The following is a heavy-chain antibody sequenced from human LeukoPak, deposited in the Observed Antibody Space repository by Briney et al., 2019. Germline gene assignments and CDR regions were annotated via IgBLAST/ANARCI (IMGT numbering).Heavy chain of an antibody. CDR2: IKSKSDGGTT. D-gene: IGHD1-26*01. CDR3: SFGRSPAQ. J-gene: IGHJ4*02. Sequence: GGSLRLSCAASGFTFSNAWMNWVRQAPGKGLEWVGRIKSKSDGGTTDYAAPVKGRFTISRDDSENTMYMQMNSLKTEDTAVYYCSFGRSPAQWGQGTLVTVSS. CDR1: GFTFSNAW. V-gene: IGHV3-15*01.